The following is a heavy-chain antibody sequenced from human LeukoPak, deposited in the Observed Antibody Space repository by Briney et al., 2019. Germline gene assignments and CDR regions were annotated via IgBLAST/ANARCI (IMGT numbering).Heavy chain of an antibody. J-gene: IGHJ4*02. V-gene: IGHV4-30-4*01. Sequence: PSQTLSLTCTVSGGSISSGDYYWSWIRPPPGKGLEWNVYIYYSGSTYYNPSPKSRVTISVDTSKSHFSLKLSSVTAADTAVYYCARVRPPIYYFDYCGQGTPVTVSS. CDR3: ARVRPPIYYFDY. CDR2: IYYSGST. CDR1: GGSISSGDYY.